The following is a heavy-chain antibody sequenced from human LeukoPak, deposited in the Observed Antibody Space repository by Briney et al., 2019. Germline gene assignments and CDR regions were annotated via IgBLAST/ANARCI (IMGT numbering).Heavy chain of an antibody. D-gene: IGHD3-22*01. J-gene: IGHJ3*02. CDR3: ARGRFSPYYYDSSGYSSAFDI. CDR1: GGSFSGYY. V-gene: IGHV4-34*01. CDR2: INHSGST. Sequence: SETLSLTCAVYGGSFSGYYWSWIRQPPGKGLGWIGEINHSGSTNYNPSLKSRVTISVDTSKNQFSLKLSSVTAADTAVYYCARGRFSPYYYDSSGYSSAFDIWGQGTMVTVSS.